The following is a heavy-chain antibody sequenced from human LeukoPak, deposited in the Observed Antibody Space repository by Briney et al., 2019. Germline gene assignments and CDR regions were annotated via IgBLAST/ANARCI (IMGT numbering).Heavy chain of an antibody. J-gene: IGHJ4*02. CDR3: ARAATITMFDY. CDR1: GGSFSDYY. D-gene: IGHD3-3*01. Sequence: SETLSLTCAAYGGSFSDYYWSWIRQPPGKGLEWIGEINHSGSTNYNPSLKSRVTISVDTSKNQFSLKLSSVTAADTAVYYCARAATITMFDYWGQGTLVTVSS. CDR2: INHSGST. V-gene: IGHV4-34*01.